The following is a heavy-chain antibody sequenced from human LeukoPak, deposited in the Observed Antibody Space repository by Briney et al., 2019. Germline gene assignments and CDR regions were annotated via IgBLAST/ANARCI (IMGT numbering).Heavy chain of an antibody. CDR1: GYTFTGYY. D-gene: IGHD6-13*01. V-gene: IGHV1-2*02. CDR2: INPNSGGT. Sequence: ASVKVSCKASGYTFTGYYMHWVRQAPGQGLEWMGWINPNSGGTNYAQKFQGRVTMTRDTSISTAYMELSRLRSDDTAVYYFARTYSSSWSWFDPWGQGTLVTVSS. CDR3: ARTYSSSWSWFDP. J-gene: IGHJ5*02.